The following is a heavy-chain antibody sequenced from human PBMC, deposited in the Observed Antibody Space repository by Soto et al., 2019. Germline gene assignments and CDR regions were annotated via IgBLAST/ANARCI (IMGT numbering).Heavy chain of an antibody. CDR3: ARDLAENSRYDP. J-gene: IGHJ5*02. Sequence: EVQLVESGGGLVQPGGSLRLSCAASGFTVSSNYMSWVRQAPGKGLEWVSVIYSGGSTYYADSVKGRFTISRHNSKNTPNLKMNSLGAADTAVYYCARDLAENSRYDPWGQGTLVTVSS. CDR2: IYSGGST. D-gene: IGHD5-12*01. V-gene: IGHV3-53*04. CDR1: GFTVSSNY.